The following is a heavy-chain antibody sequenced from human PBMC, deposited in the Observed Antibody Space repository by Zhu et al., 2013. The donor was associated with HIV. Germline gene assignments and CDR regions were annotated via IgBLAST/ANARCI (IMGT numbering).Heavy chain of an antibody. CDR1: GGTFSSYA. V-gene: IGHV1-69*01. D-gene: IGHD2-21*02. Sequence: QVQLVQSGAEVKKPGSSVKVSCKASGGTFSSYAISWVRQAPGQGLEWMGGIIPIFGTANYAQKFQGRVTITADESTSTAYMEPSSLRSEDTAVYYCARVYCGGDCYSPQYYFDYWGQGTLVTVSS. CDR2: IIPIFGTA. CDR3: ARVYCGGDCYSPQYYFDY. J-gene: IGHJ4*02.